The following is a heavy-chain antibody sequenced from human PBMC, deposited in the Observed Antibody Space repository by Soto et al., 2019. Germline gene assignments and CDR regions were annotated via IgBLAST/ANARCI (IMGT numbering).Heavy chain of an antibody. D-gene: IGHD3-22*01. CDR1: GGTFSSYA. V-gene: IGHV1-69*13. CDR2: IIPIFGTA. Sequence: SVKVSCKASGGTFSSYAISWVRQAPGQGLEWVGGIIPIFGTANYAQKFQGRVTITADESTSTAYMELSSLRSEDTAVYYCAHLPAPYYYDSSGYYYSWGQGTLVTVSS. J-gene: IGHJ4*02. CDR3: AHLPAPYYYDSSGYYYS.